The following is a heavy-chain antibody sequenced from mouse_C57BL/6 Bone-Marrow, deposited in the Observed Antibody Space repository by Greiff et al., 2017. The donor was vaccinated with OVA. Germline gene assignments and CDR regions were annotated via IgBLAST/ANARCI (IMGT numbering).Heavy chain of an antibody. CDR3: ARCYYGSSYVRYWYFDV. CDR2: INPSTGGN. Sequence: VQLQQSGPELVKPGASVKISCKASGYSFTGYYMNWVKQSPEKSLEWIGEINPSTGGNTYNQKFKAKATLTVDKSSSTAYMQLNSLTSADSAVYYCARCYYGSSYVRYWYFDVWGTGTTVTVSS. V-gene: IGHV1-42*01. CDR1: GYSFTGYY. J-gene: IGHJ1*03. D-gene: IGHD1-1*01.